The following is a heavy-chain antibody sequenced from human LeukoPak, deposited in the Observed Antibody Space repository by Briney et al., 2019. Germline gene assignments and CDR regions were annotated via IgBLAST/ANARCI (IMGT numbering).Heavy chain of an antibody. CDR3: TGKYYFDSSGYYYADY. CDR1: GYSISSAY. V-gene: IGHV4-38-2*02. CDR2: IYHTGRT. J-gene: IGHJ4*02. Sequence: TSETLSLTCTVSGYSISSAYWGWIRQSPGKGLEWIGSIYHTGRTYYIPSLKSRLTISLDTSKNQFSLKLSSVTAADTAVYYCTGKYYFDSSGYYYADYWGQGTLVTVSS. D-gene: IGHD3-22*01.